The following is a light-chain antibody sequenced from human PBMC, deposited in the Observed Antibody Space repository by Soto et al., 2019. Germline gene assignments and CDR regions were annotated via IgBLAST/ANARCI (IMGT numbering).Light chain of an antibody. CDR3: EAWDTNTRV. CDR1: SGHSSYT. J-gene: IGLJ2*01. V-gene: IGLV4-60*03. Sequence: QLVLTQSSSASASPGSSVRLTCTLSSGHSSYTIAWHQQQPGKAPRFLMKVEGSGSFNKGSGVPDRFSGSSSGADRHLTISNLQSEDEADYYCEAWDTNTRVFGGGTKVTVL. CDR2: VEGSGSF.